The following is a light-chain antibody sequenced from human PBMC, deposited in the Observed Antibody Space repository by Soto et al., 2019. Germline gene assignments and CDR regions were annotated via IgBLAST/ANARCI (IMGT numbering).Light chain of an antibody. CDR1: QSLLHTDGYNY. J-gene: IGKJ1*01. CDR2: LGS. Sequence: DTVMTQSPLSLPVTPGEPASISCWSSQSLLHTDGYNYLDWYLQKPGQSPQLLIYLGSYRASGVLDRFSGSGSRTDFTLKISRVEAEDVGVYYCMQALQTPPTFGQGTKLEI. V-gene: IGKV2-28*01. CDR3: MQALQTPPT.